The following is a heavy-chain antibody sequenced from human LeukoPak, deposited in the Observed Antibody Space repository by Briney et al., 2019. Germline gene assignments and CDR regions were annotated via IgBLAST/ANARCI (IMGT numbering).Heavy chain of an antibody. CDR3: ARSYCGGDCYSTEFDA. D-gene: IGHD2-21*02. J-gene: IGHJ4*02. Sequence: ASVKVSCKASGYKFTSYYMHWVRQAPGQGLERMGWINCNNAGTNYAQNFQDRVAMTRDPSITTVYMEVSRVTFDDTAVYFCARSYCGGDCYSTEFDAWGQGSLVTVSS. V-gene: IGHV1-2*02. CDR2: INCNNAGT. CDR1: GYKFTSYY.